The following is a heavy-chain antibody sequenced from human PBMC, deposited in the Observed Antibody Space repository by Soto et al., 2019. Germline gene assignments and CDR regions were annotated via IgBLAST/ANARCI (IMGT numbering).Heavy chain of an antibody. V-gene: IGHV4-34*01. CDR2: INHSGST. D-gene: IGHD5-18*01. CDR3: ARAMGGGYSYGYLVFVY. Sequence: PSETLSLTCAVYGGSFSGYYGSWIRQPPGKGLEWIGEINHSGSTNYNPSLKSRVTISVDTSKNQFSLKLSSVTAADTAVYYCARAMGGGYSYGYLVFVYWGQGTLVTVSS. J-gene: IGHJ4*02. CDR1: GGSFSGYY.